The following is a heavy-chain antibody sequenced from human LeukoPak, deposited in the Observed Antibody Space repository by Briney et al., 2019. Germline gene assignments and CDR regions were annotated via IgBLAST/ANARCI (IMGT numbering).Heavy chain of an antibody. CDR2: IIPIFGTA. D-gene: IGHD6-13*01. CDR1: GGTFSSYA. J-gene: IGHJ6*03. Sequence: ASVKVSCKASGGTFSSYAISWVRQAPGQGLEWMGGIIPIFGTANYAQKFQGRVTITADKSTSTAYMELSSLRSEDTAVYYCARSRPRAAAGPNYYYYYMDVWGKGTTVTVSS. CDR3: ARSRPRAAAGPNYYYYYMDV. V-gene: IGHV1-69*06.